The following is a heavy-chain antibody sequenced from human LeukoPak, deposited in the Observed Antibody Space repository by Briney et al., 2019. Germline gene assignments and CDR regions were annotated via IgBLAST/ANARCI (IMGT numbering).Heavy chain of an antibody. Sequence: GGSLRLSCAASGFTFSSYGMHWVRQAPGKGLEWVAVISFDGTNKFYADSVKGRFTISRDNAKNSLYLQMNSLRAEDTAVYYCAREAFSYGSGSSPFDYWGQGTLVTVSS. J-gene: IGHJ4*02. V-gene: IGHV3-30*03. D-gene: IGHD3-10*01. CDR2: ISFDGTNK. CDR1: GFTFSSYG. CDR3: AREAFSYGSGSSPFDY.